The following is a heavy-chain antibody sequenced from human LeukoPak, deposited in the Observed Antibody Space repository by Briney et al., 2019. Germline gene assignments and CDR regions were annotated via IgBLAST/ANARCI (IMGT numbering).Heavy chain of an antibody. J-gene: IGHJ4*02. CDR2: ISGSGGST. CDR1: GFTFSSYA. V-gene: IGHV3-23*01. D-gene: IGHD5-12*01. Sequence: TGGSLRLSCAASGFTFSSYAMSWVRQAPGKGLEWVSAISGSGGSTYYAASVKGRFTTSRDNSKNTLYLQMNSLRAEDTAVYYCAKGPVFVATIAYYFDYWGQGTLVTVSS. CDR3: AKGPVFVATIAYYFDY.